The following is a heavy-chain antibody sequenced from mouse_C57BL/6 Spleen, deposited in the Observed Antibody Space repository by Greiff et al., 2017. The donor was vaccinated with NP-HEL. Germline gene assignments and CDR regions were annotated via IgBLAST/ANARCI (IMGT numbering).Heavy chain of an antibody. CDR2: LWRGGST. D-gene: IGHD2-1*01. CDR3: AKTLSEGYGNLWYFGV. J-gene: IGHJ1*03. V-gene: IGHV2-5*01. Sequence: VKLMESGPGLVQPSQSLSITCTVSGFSFTSYGVHWVRQSPGKGLEWLGVLWRGGSTDYNAAFMSRLSITKDNSKSQVFFKMNSLQADDTAIYYCAKTLSEGYGNLWYFGVWGTGTTVTVST. CDR1: GFSFTSYG.